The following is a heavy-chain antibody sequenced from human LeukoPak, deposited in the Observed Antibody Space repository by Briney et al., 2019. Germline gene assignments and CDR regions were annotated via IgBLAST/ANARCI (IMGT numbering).Heavy chain of an antibody. V-gene: IGHV3-21*01. CDR3: ARDLELDYFDY. J-gene: IGHJ4*02. CDR2: ISSSSSYI. Sequence: PGGSLRLSCAASGYTFSSYSMNWVRQAPGKGLEWVSSISSSSSYIYYADSVKGRFTISRDNAKNSLYLQMNSLRAEDTAVYYCARDLELDYFDYWGQGTLVTVSS. D-gene: IGHD1-26*01. CDR1: GYTFSSYS.